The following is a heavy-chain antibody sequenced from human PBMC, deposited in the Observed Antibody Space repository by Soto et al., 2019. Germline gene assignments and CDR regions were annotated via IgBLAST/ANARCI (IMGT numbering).Heavy chain of an antibody. J-gene: IGHJ6*02. CDR3: ASHFTGVLVLGTSPPGGDNYGWDV. Sequence: QVQLVQSGAEVKKPGSSVKVSCKASGGTFSRYTFTWVRQAPGQGLEWMGRIIPILDIPNYAQNFQGRVTITPDNSTSTASMGLSGISSDATAAYYCASHFTGVLVLGTSPPGGDNYGWDVWGQGTTVTVSS. CDR2: IIPILDIP. CDR1: GGTFSRYT. D-gene: IGHD2-15*01. V-gene: IGHV1-69*02.